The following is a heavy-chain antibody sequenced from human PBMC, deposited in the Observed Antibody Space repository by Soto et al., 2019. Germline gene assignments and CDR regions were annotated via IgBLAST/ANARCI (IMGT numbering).Heavy chain of an antibody. CDR1: GFTFSDYW. J-gene: IGHJ6*02. Sequence: EMQLVESGGDLVQPGGSLRLSCAASGFTFSDYWMHWVRHAPGKGLVWVSRISSDGTGTTYADSVKGLFTISRDNAKNTLYMQMNSLIDEDTAVYYYAFCYGMDVWGQGTTVTVSS. D-gene: IGHD3-3*01. CDR3: AFCYGMDV. CDR2: ISSDGTGT. V-gene: IGHV3-74*01.